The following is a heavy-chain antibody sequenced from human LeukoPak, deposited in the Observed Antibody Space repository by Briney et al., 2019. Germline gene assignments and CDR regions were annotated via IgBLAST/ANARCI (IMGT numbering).Heavy chain of an antibody. V-gene: IGHV4-34*01. J-gene: IGHJ6*04. CDR2: INHSGST. CDR1: GGSFSGYY. Sequence: SETLSLTCAVHGGSFSGYYWSWIRQPPGKGLEWIGEINHSGSTNYNPSLKSRVTISVDTSKNQFSLKLSSVTAADTAVYYCARGRGMDVWGKGTTVTISS. CDR3: ARGRGMDV. D-gene: IGHD3-10*01.